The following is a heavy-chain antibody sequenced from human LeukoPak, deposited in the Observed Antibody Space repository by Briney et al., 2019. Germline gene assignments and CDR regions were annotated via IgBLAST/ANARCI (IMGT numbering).Heavy chain of an antibody. CDR1: GGTLSSYA. Sequence: SVKDSCKASGGTLSSYAISGLGPAPAQGREWMGGIIPIFGTANYAQKFQGRVTITADESTSTAYMELSSLRSEDTAVYYCASAVDTAHSRTKYYFDYWGQGTLVTVSS. CDR3: ASAVDTAHSRTKYYFDY. D-gene: IGHD5-18*01. CDR2: IIPIFGTA. J-gene: IGHJ4*02. V-gene: IGHV1-69*01.